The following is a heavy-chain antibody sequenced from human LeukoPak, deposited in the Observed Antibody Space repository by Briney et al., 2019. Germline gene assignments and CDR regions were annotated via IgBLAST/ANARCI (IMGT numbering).Heavy chain of an antibody. CDR2: ISSSSNYI. V-gene: IGHV3-21*01. Sequence: GGSLRLSCAASGFTFSTYNMTWVRQAPGKGLEWVSSISSSSNYIYYADSVKGRFTISRDNAKNSLYLQMNNLRAEDTDVYYCARDVGASAPDAFDIWGQGTMVTVSS. CDR3: ARDVGASAPDAFDI. CDR1: GFTFSTYN. D-gene: IGHD1-26*01. J-gene: IGHJ3*02.